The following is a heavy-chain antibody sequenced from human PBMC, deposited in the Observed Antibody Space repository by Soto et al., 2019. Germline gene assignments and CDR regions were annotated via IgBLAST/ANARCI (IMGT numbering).Heavy chain of an antibody. CDR2: IIPLFGTT. Sequence: QVQLVQSGAELKKPGSSVKVSCKASGGNFSDHGISWVRQAPGQGLEWMGGIIPLFGTTNYAHKFKGRVTITAEESTSTVEMEMTSLRFEDTAIYYCETARGTSWYNWFDPWGQGTLVIVSS. CDR3: ETARGTSWYNWFDP. D-gene: IGHD2-2*01. J-gene: IGHJ5*02. V-gene: IGHV1-69*01. CDR1: GGNFSDHG.